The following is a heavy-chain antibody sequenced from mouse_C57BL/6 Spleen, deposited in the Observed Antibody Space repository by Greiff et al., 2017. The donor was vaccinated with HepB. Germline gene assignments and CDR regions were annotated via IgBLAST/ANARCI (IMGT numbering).Heavy chain of an antibody. J-gene: IGHJ3*01. D-gene: IGHD2-4*01. Sequence: VQLQQSGAELVKPGASVKLSCKASGYTFTSYWMQWVKQRPGQGLEWIGEIDPSDSYTNYNQKFKGKATLTVDTSSSTAYMQLSSLTSEDSAVYDWARRDDYDEAWFAYWGQGTLVTVSA. CDR1: GYTFTSYW. CDR2: IDPSDSYT. CDR3: ARRDDYDEAWFAY. V-gene: IGHV1-50*01.